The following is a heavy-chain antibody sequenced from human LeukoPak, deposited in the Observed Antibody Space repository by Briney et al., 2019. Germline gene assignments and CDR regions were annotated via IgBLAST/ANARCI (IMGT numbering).Heavy chain of an antibody. D-gene: IGHD5-12*01. Sequence: SETLSLTCTVSGGSTNTYCWSWIRQPAEKGREWIGRIYPSGSTYYNPSLKSRVTISIDKSKNQFSLRLTSVTAADTAVYYCARDRSGYSEYYFDYWGQGSLVTVSS. V-gene: IGHV4-4*07. CDR2: IYPSGST. CDR3: ARDRSGYSEYYFDY. J-gene: IGHJ4*02. CDR1: GGSTNTYC.